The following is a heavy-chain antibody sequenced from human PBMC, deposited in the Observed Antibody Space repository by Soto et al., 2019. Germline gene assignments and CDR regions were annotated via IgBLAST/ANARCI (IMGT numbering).Heavy chain of an antibody. CDR2: ISNRGDK. V-gene: IGHV3-66*01. D-gene: IGHD2-15*01. J-gene: IGHJ3*02. CDR3: AREPRYCRGGSCSITGDAYDI. Sequence: EVQLVESGGGLVQPGGSLRLSCTASGFIVSNTYVNWVRQAPGKGLEWVSVISNRGDKQYADSVRGRFSLSRDISDNTLHLQMNHLRVEDTAVYYCAREPRYCRGGSCSITGDAYDIWGQGTMVTVSS. CDR1: GFIVSNTY.